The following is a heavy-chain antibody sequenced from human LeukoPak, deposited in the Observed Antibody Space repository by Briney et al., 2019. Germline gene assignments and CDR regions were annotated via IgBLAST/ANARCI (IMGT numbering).Heavy chain of an antibody. D-gene: IGHD1-26*01. CDR1: GYTFTGSF. Sequence: EASVKVSCKASGYTFTGSFIHWVRQAPGQGPEWMGWINPNSGATNYAQKFQGRVTMTRDTSINTAYMELSRLRSDDTAVYYCARDLASGSYSKYEFWGQGTLVTVSS. J-gene: IGHJ4*02. CDR2: INPNSGAT. CDR3: ARDLASGSYSKYEF. V-gene: IGHV1-2*02.